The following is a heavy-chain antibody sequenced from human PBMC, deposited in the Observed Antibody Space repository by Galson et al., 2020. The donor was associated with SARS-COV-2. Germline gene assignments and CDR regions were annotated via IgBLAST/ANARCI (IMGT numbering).Heavy chain of an antibody. CDR1: GSTVSSNY. V-gene: IGHV3-53*01. CDR3: ARDGGSSWYHYFDY. D-gene: IGHD6-13*01. Sequence: GGSLRLSCAASGSTVSSNYMSWVRQAPGKGLEWVSVIYSGGSTYYADSVKGRFTISRDNSKNTLYLQMNSLRAEDTAVYYCARDGGSSWYHYFDYWGQGTLVTVSS. J-gene: IGHJ4*02. CDR2: IYSGGST.